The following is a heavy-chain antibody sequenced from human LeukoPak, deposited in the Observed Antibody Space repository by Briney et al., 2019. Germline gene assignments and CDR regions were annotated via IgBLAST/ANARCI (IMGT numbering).Heavy chain of an antibody. CDR2: INPSGGST. CDR3: ARDLGRWGYCSSTSCYMFDY. Sequence: GASVTVSFTASGYTFTSYYMHWVRQAPGQGLEWMGIINPSGGSTSYAQKFQGRVTMTRDTSTSTVYMELSSLRSEDTAVYYCARDLGRWGYCSSTSCYMFDYWGQGTLVTVSS. J-gene: IGHJ4*02. D-gene: IGHD2-2*02. CDR1: GYTFTSYY. V-gene: IGHV1-46*01.